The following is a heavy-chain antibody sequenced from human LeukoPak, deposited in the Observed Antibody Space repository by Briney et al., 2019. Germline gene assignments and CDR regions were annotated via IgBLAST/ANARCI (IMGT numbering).Heavy chain of an antibody. CDR3: ARAAWAFRSTVTTLWRY. CDR1: GYTFSGYY. Sequence: ASVKVSCKASGYTFSGYYMHWVRQAPGQGLEWMGWINPNSGGTNYAQKFQGRVTMTRDTSISTAYMELSRLRSDDTAVYYCARAAWAFRSTVTTLWRYWGQGTLVTVSS. V-gene: IGHV1-2*02. J-gene: IGHJ4*02. CDR2: INPNSGGT. D-gene: IGHD4-17*01.